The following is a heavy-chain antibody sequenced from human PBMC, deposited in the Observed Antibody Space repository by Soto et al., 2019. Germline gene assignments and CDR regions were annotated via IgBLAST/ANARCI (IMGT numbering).Heavy chain of an antibody. Sequence: EVQLLESGGGLVQPGGSLRLSCGVSGFTFSNYAMSWVRQAPGKGLEWVSAINIGGDTTYYADSVKGRFTMSRDNSKNTLYLQMNSLRAGDTAVYYCAKLLVTQMPYYYYGLDVWGQGTTVTVSS. V-gene: IGHV3-23*01. CDR3: AKLLVTQMPYYYYGLDV. CDR2: INIGGDTT. J-gene: IGHJ6*02. D-gene: IGHD2-21*02. CDR1: GFTFSNYA.